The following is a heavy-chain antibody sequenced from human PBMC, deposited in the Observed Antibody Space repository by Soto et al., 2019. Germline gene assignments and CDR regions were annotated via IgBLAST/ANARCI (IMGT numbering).Heavy chain of an antibody. D-gene: IGHD1-1*01. V-gene: IGHV3-30-3*01. CDR3: ARDLTGTTYNYYYGMDV. J-gene: IGHJ6*02. CDR2: ISYDGSNK. Sequence: QVQLVESGGGVVQPGRSLRLSCAASGFTFSSYAMHWVRQAPGKGLEWVAVISYDGSNKYYADSVKGRFTISRDNSKKTLYLQMNSLRAEDTAVYYCARDLTGTTYNYYYGMDVWGQGTTVTVSS. CDR1: GFTFSSYA.